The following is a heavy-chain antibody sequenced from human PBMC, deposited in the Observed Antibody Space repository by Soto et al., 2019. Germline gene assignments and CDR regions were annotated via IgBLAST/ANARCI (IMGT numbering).Heavy chain of an antibody. CDR1: GGAFINHA. V-gene: IGHV1-69*13. Sequence: ASVKVSCKASGGAFINHAFSWVAQAPGQGLEWMGGIIPMFGTADYSQKFQGGVTITADESTTTAHMELSSLRSDDSAVYYCARDDATYCGGDCYRYFFYGLDVWGQGTTVTVSS. D-gene: IGHD2-21*02. CDR3: ARDDATYCGGDCYRYFFYGLDV. CDR2: IIPMFGTA. J-gene: IGHJ6*02.